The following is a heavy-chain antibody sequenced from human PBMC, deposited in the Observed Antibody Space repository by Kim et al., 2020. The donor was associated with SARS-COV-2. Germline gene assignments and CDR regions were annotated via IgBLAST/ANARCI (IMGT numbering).Heavy chain of an antibody. CDR3: ARDRAASGSTRGPFDY. CDR2: ISYDGSNN. CDR1: GFTFSSYG. J-gene: IGHJ4*02. D-gene: IGHD1-26*01. V-gene: IGHV3-33*05. Sequence: GGSLRLSCAASGFTFSSYGMHWVRQAPGKGLEWVAVISYDGSNNYYADSVKGRFTISRDNSINTLYLQMNGLRAEDTAVYSCARDRAASGSTRGPFDYWGQGSLVIVSS.